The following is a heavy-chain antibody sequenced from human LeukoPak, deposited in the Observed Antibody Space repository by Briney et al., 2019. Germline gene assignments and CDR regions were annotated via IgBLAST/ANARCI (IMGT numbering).Heavy chain of an antibody. V-gene: IGHV1-46*01. CDR1: GYTFTGYY. Sequence: GASVKVSCKASGYTFTGYYMHWVRQAPGQGLEWMGIINPSGGSTSYAQKFQGRVTMTRDMSTSTVYMELSSLRSEDTAVYYCARAIQYSSSSGGYYYYYMDVWGKGTTVTVSS. CDR2: INPSGGST. CDR3: ARAIQYSSSSGGYYYYYMDV. D-gene: IGHD6-6*01. J-gene: IGHJ6*03.